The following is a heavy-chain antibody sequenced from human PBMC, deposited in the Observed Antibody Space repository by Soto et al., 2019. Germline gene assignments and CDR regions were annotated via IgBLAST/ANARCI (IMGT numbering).Heavy chain of an antibody. V-gene: IGHV1-18*01. D-gene: IGHD5-18*01. J-gene: IGHJ5*02. CDR2: ISAYNGNT. CDR1: GYTFTSYG. CDR3: ARDRGGYSYAIGWFDP. Sequence: ASVKVSCKASGYTFTSYGISWVRQAPGQGLEWVGWISAYNGNTNYAQKLQGRVTITRDTSASTAYMELSSLRSEDTAVYYCARDRGGYSYAIGWFDPWGQGTLVTVSS.